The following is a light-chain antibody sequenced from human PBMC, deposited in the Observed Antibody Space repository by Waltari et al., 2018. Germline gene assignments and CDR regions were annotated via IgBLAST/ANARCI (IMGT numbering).Light chain of an antibody. Sequence: QSALTQPASVSGSPGQSITIPCTVTSRDVGSSNSVSWYQDHPGQGPKAIIYDVSDRPSGVSARFSGSKSGDTASLTISGLQAEDEGDYYCSSESSTKVVVFGGGTKVTVL. J-gene: IGLJ2*01. CDR1: SRDVGSSNS. V-gene: IGLV2-14*03. CDR2: DVS. CDR3: SSESSTKVVV.